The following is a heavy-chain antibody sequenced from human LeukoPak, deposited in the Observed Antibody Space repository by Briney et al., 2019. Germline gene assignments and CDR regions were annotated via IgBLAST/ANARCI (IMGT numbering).Heavy chain of an antibody. Sequence: PGGSLRLSCAASGFSFSSFGMHWVRQAPGNGLVWFSHIDSDGSSTSYADSVKGRFTISRDNAKNTLYLQMNSLRAEDTAVYYCARDRDCSGGSCYSGLPHPVENWFDSWGQGTLVTVSS. CDR1: GFSFSSFG. J-gene: IGHJ5*01. CDR3: ARDRDCSGGSCYSGLPHPVENWFDS. D-gene: IGHD2-15*01. V-gene: IGHV3-74*01. CDR2: IDSDGSST.